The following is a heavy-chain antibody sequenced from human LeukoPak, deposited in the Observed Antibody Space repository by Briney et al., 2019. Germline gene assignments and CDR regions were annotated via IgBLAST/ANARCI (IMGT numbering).Heavy chain of an antibody. CDR1: GYTFTSYY. Sequence: ASVKVSCKASGYTFTSYYMHWVRQAPGQGLEWMGIINPSGGSTSYAQKFQGRVTMTRDTSTSTVYMELSSLRSEDTAVYYCARDVAIAAAGHYFDYWGQGTLVTVSS. D-gene: IGHD6-13*01. CDR2: INPSGGST. CDR3: ARDVAIAAAGHYFDY. V-gene: IGHV1-46*01. J-gene: IGHJ4*02.